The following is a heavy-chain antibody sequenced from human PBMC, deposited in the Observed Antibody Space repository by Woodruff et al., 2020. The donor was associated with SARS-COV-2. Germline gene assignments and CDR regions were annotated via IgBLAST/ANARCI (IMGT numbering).Heavy chain of an antibody. CDR2: GNT. V-gene: IGHV1-8*01. D-gene: IGHD6-19*01. Sequence: GNTGYAQKFQGRVTMTRNTSISTAYMELSSLRSEDTAVYYCARGSLGAVAGTLIYYYYYYMDVWGKGTTVTVSS. CDR3: ARGSLGAVAGTLIYYYYYYMDV. J-gene: IGHJ6*03.